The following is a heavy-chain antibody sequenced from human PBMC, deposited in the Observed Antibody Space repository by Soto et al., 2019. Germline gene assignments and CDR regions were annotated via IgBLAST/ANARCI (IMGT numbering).Heavy chain of an antibody. V-gene: IGHV1-24*01. CDR3: ATASGDYGGNSGAFDI. J-gene: IGHJ3*02. Sequence: VKVSCKVSGYTLTELSMHWVRQAPGKGLEWMGGFDPEDGETIYAQKFQGRVTMTEDTSTDTAYMELSSLRSEDTAVYYCATASGDYGGNSGAFDICGQGTMVTVSS. D-gene: IGHD4-17*01. CDR2: FDPEDGET. CDR1: GYTLTELS.